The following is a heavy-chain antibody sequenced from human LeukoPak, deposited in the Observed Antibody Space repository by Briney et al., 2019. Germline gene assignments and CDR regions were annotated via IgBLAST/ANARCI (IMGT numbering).Heavy chain of an antibody. J-gene: IGHJ6*03. D-gene: IGHD3-3*01. V-gene: IGHV4-39*07. CDR3: ARGFVEVIRFLEWFGINYYYYYMDV. CDR1: GGSISSSSDY. CDR2: MYYSGST. Sequence: SETLSLTCNVSGGSISSSSDYWGWIRQPPGKGLEWIGTMYYSGSTYYSPSLKSRVTISVDTSKNQFSLKLSSVTAADTAVYYCARGFVEVIRFLEWFGINYYYYYMDVWGKGTTVTVSS.